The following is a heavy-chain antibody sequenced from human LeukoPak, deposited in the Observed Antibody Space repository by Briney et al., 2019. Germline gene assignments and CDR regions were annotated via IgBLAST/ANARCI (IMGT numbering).Heavy chain of an antibody. V-gene: IGHV3-48*01. Sequence: GGALRLSCAASGVTFSSYSMNWVRQAPGEGREWVSYISSSSTIYYADSVKGRFTISRDNAKNSLYLQMNSLRAENTAVYYYARDLSIAARGVDYWGQGTLVTVSS. D-gene: IGHD6-6*01. CDR1: GVTFSSYS. J-gene: IGHJ4*02. CDR3: ARDLSIAARGVDY. CDR2: ISSSSTI.